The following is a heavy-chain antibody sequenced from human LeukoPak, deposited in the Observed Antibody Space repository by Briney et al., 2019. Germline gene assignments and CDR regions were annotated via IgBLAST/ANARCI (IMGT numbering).Heavy chain of an antibody. D-gene: IGHD3-22*01. Sequence: ASVKASCKASGYTFTSYAMNWVRQAPGQGLEWMGWINTNTGNPTYAQGFTGRFVFSLDTSVSTAYLQISSLKAEDTAVYYCARDSVRYYDSSGYYYNYWGQGTLVTVSS. J-gene: IGHJ4*02. CDR2: INTNTGNP. V-gene: IGHV7-4-1*02. CDR3: ARDSVRYYDSSGYYYNY. CDR1: GYTFTSYA.